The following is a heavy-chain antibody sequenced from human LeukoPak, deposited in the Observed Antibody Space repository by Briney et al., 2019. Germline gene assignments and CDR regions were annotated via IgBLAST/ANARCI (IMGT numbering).Heavy chain of an antibody. Sequence: GESLKISCKGSGYRFTSYWIGWVRPMPGKGLEWMGIIYPGDSDTRYSPSFQGQVTISADKSISTAYLQWSSLKASDTAMYYCARLGFGYGYSAYYYMDVWGKGTTVTVSS. CDR1: GYRFTSYW. J-gene: IGHJ6*03. D-gene: IGHD5-18*01. CDR3: ARLGFGYGYSAYYYMDV. V-gene: IGHV5-51*01. CDR2: IYPGDSDT.